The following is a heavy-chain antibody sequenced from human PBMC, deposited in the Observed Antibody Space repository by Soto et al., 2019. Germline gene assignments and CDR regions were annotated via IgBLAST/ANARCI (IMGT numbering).Heavy chain of an antibody. CDR2: ISGSGGST. CDR3: AMRFGDSFGYYYYMDV. V-gene: IGHV3-23*01. CDR1: GFTFSSYA. Sequence: GGSLRLSCAASGFTFSSYAMSWVRQAPGKGLEWVSAISGSGGSTYYADSVKGRFTISRDNSKNTLYLQMNSLRAEDTAVYYCAMRFGDSFGYYYYMDVWGKGTTVTVSS. D-gene: IGHD3-10*01. J-gene: IGHJ6*03.